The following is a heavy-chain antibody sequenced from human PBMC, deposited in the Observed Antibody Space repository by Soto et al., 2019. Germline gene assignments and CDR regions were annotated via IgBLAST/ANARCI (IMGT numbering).Heavy chain of an antibody. CDR2: ISYDGSNK. D-gene: IGHD6-13*01. CDR1: GFTFSSYG. Sequence: QVQLVESGGGVVRLGRSLRLSCAASGFTFSSYGMHWVRQAPGKGLEWVAVISYDGSNKYYADSVKGRFTISRDNSKNTLYLQMNSLRAEDTAVYYCAKDGFVYSSSWYTNWFDPWGQGTLVTVSS. J-gene: IGHJ5*02. CDR3: AKDGFVYSSSWYTNWFDP. V-gene: IGHV3-30*18.